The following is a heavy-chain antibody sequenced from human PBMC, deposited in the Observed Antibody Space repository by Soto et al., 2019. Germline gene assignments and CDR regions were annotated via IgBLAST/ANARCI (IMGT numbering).Heavy chain of an antibody. CDR3: ARHKWYIFAFDP. CDR2: IYYSGASS. D-gene: IGHD3-3*02. Sequence: NPSETLSLTCTVSGGSINSPTYYWGWIRQSPGEGLEWIASIYYSGASSYYNSSLKSRVTISVDTSTSQFSLKLSSVTAADTAVYYCARHKWYIFAFDPWGQGTLVTVSS. V-gene: IGHV4-39*01. J-gene: IGHJ5*02. CDR1: GGSINSPTYY.